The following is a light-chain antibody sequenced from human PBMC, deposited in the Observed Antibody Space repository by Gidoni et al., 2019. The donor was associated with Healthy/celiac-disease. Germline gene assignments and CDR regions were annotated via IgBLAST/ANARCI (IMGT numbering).Light chain of an antibody. J-gene: IGKJ1*01. Sequence: DIQMPQSPSTLSASVGDRVTITCRASQSISSWLAWYQQKPGKAPKLLIYKASSLESGVPSRFSGSGSGTEFTLTISSLQPDDFATYYFQQYNSYRTFGQGTKVEIK. CDR2: KAS. V-gene: IGKV1-5*03. CDR1: QSISSW. CDR3: QQYNSYRT.